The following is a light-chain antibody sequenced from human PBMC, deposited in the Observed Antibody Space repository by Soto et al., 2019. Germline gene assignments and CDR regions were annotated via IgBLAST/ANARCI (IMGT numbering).Light chain of an antibody. Sequence: IQLTQSPSSLSASVGDRVTITCRASQGISSYLAWYQQKPGKAPKLLIYTASTLKSGVPSRFSGSGSGTDFTLTISSLQPEDFATYYCQQLNDYPFTFGHGTKVDI. CDR1: QGISSY. CDR2: TAS. CDR3: QQLNDYPFT. V-gene: IGKV1-9*01. J-gene: IGKJ3*01.